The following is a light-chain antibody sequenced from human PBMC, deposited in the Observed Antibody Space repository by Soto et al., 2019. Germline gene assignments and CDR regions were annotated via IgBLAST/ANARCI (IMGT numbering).Light chain of an antibody. Sequence: VLTQSAATLSFSPGERATLSCRASQSVSSYLAWYQQKPGQAPRLLIYDASNRATGIPARFSGSGSGIDFTLTISSLEPEDFAVYYCQQRSNWAITFGQGTRLEN. CDR2: DAS. CDR1: QSVSSY. V-gene: IGKV3-11*01. CDR3: QQRSNWAIT. J-gene: IGKJ5*01.